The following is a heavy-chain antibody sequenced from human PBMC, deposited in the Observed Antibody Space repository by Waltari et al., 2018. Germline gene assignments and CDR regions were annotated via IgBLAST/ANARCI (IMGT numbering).Heavy chain of an antibody. CDR1: GGSTSISTL. J-gene: IGHJ4*02. V-gene: IGHV4-4*02. CDR3: AGAEEGIAAAFDY. Sequence: QVQLQESGPGLVKPSGTLSLTCAVSGGSTSISTLWSWVRQPPGKGLEWIGEIYHSGSTNYNPSLKSRVTISVDKSKNQFSLKLSSVTAADTAVYYCAGAEEGIAAAFDYWGQGTLVTVSS. D-gene: IGHD6-13*01. CDR2: IYHSGST.